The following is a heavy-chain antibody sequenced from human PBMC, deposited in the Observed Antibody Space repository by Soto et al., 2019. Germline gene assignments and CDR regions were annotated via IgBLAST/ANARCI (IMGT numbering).Heavy chain of an antibody. Sequence: QVQLVQSGAAVKKPGSSVKVSCKASGGTFSRYTINWVRQAPGQGLEWMGRIIPIAAIANYTQKFQVRVTITVDKSSTTAYMELSSLRSDDTAVYYCARGSTIVRGAPSWFDPWGQGTLVTVSS. CDR2: IIPIAAIA. CDR1: GGTFSRYT. D-gene: IGHD3-10*01. CDR3: ARGSTIVRGAPSWFDP. J-gene: IGHJ5*02. V-gene: IGHV1-69*02.